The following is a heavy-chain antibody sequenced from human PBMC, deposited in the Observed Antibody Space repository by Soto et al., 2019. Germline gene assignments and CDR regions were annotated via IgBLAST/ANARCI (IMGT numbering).Heavy chain of an antibody. CDR1: GYSFTSYW. CDR2: IYPGDSDT. J-gene: IGHJ4*02. D-gene: IGHD6-19*01. CDR3: ARHHRSGWYGSTDYFDY. Sequence: GESLKISCKGSGYSFTSYWIGWVRQMPGKGLEWMGIIYPGDSDTRYSPSFQGQVTISADKSISTAYLQWSSLKASDTAMYYCARHHRSGWYGSTDYFDYWGQGTLVTVSS. V-gene: IGHV5-51*01.